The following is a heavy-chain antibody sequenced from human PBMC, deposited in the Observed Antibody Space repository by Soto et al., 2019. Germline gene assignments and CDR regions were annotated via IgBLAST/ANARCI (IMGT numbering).Heavy chain of an antibody. CDR1: GGSFSGYY. CDR3: ARALPLSGNFSNGYYYFDS. Sequence: SETLSLTCAVSGGSFSGYYWSWIRQSPGKGLEWIGDINHSGGTNYNPSLKSRVTISGDTSRSQFSLRLSSVTAADTAVYYCARALPLSGNFSNGYYYFDSWGLGTLVTVSS. V-gene: IGHV4-34*01. D-gene: IGHD5-18*01. CDR2: INHSGGT. J-gene: IGHJ4*02.